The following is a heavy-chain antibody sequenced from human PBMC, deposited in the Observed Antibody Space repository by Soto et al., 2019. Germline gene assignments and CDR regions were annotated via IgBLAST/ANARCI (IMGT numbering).Heavy chain of an antibody. D-gene: IGHD5-18*01. Sequence: SETLSLTCAVSGGSISSGGYSWSWIRQPPGKGLEWIGYIYHSGSTYYNPSLKSRVTISVDRSKNQFSLKLSSVTAEDTAVYYCVRDLQLWFLDYWGQGTLVTVSS. CDR1: GGSISSGGYS. V-gene: IGHV4-30-2*01. CDR2: IYHSGST. J-gene: IGHJ4*02. CDR3: VRDLQLWFLDY.